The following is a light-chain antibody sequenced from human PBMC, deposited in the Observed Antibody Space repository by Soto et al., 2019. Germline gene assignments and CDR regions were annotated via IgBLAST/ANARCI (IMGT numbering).Light chain of an antibody. CDR3: QQYGSSPT. J-gene: IGKJ4*01. V-gene: IGKV3-15*01. Sequence: EIVITQSPATLSVSPGERATLSCRASQSVSINLAWYQQKPGQAPRLLIYGASTRATGIPARFSGSGSGTDFTLRISRLEPEDSAVYYCQQYGSSPTLGGGTKVDIK. CDR1: QSVSIN. CDR2: GAS.